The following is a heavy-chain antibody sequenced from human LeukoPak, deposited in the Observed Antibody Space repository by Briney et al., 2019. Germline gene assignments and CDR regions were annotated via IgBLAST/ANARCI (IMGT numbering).Heavy chain of an antibody. J-gene: IGHJ4*02. V-gene: IGHV4-59*01. CDR2: IYYSGST. D-gene: IGHD2-15*01. CDR3: ARGSRGSGGSCYRN. Sequence: SETLSLTCTVSGGSISSYYWSWIRQPPGKGLEWIGYIYYSGSTNYNPSLKSRVTISVDTSKNQFSLKLSSVTAADTAVYYCARGSRGSGGSCYRNWGQGTLVTVSS. CDR1: GGSISSYY.